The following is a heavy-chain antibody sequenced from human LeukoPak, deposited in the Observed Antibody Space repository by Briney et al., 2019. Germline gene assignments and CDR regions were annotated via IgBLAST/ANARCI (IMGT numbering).Heavy chain of an antibody. CDR2: IKQGGSEK. V-gene: IGHV3-7*04. D-gene: IGHD2-21*02. CDR3: ARVRGDYYFDY. Sequence: GGSLRLSCAASGFIFSSYWMTWVRQAPGKGLEWVANIKQGGSEKYYVDSVKGRFTISRDNAKNSLYLQTNSLRAEDTAVYCCARVRGDYYFDYWGQGTLVTVSS. CDR1: GFIFSSYW. J-gene: IGHJ4*02.